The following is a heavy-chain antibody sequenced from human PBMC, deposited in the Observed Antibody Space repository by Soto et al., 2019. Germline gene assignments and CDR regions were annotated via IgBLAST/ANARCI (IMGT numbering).Heavy chain of an antibody. CDR3: ARVGPWVPYYYDSSPYTFENWFDP. Sequence: SETLSLTCAVSGYSISSGYYWGWLRQPPGKGLEWIGSIYHSGSTYYNPSLNSRVTLSIDMTNNHVSLILNSVTAADTAVYYCARVGPWVPYYYDSSPYTFENWFDPWGQGTLVTVSS. J-gene: IGHJ5*02. CDR2: IYHSGST. D-gene: IGHD3-22*01. CDR1: GYSISSGYY. V-gene: IGHV4-38-2*01.